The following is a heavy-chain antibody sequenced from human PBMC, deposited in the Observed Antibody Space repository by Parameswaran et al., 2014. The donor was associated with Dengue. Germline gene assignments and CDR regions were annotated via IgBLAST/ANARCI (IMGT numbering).Heavy chain of an antibody. Sequence: WVRQAPGQGLEWMGWINPNSGGTNFAQRFQGRVTMTRDTSISTAYMELSRLRSDDTAVYYCARDHGPDGPYYFDYWGQGTLVTVSS. CDR3: ARDHGPDGPYYFDY. D-gene: IGHD5-24*01. V-gene: IGHV1-2*02. CDR2: INPNSGGT. J-gene: IGHJ4*02.